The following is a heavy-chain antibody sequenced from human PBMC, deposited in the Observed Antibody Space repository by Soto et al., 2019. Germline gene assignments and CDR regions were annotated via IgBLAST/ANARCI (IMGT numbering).Heavy chain of an antibody. D-gene: IGHD1-26*01. V-gene: IGHV1-46*01. Sequence: ASVKVSCTASGYTFTNYYLHCVRPAPGQGLEWMGIINPSGGSTSYAEKFQGRVTMTRDTSTSRVYMELRSLRSEDTAVYYCARLRGLYSGSHYDAFDIWGQGTMVTVSS. CDR1: GYTFTNYY. CDR2: INPSGGST. CDR3: ARLRGLYSGSHYDAFDI. J-gene: IGHJ3*02.